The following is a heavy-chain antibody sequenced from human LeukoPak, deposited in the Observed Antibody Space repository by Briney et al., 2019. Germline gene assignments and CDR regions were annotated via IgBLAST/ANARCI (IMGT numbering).Heavy chain of an antibody. J-gene: IGHJ4*02. Sequence: GGSLRLSCAASGFTFDDYGMSWVRQAPGKGVGWVSGISGSGGSRFYTDSVKGRFTISRDNSKNTLYLQMNSLRAEDTAVYYCAKLREWELPDLFDYWGQGTLVTVSS. CDR1: GFTFDDYG. D-gene: IGHD1-26*01. CDR3: AKLREWELPDLFDY. CDR2: ISGSGGSR. V-gene: IGHV3-23*01.